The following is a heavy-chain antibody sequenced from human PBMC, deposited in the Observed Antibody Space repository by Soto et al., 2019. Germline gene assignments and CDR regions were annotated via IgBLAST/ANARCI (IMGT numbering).Heavy chain of an antibody. D-gene: IGHD1-26*01. CDR3: AREDMSGTYYFDY. CDR2: MYYSGIT. Sequence: SETLSLTCTVSGAPVSSETHFWTWIRQPPGKRLEWIGYMYYSGITNSNPALKSRVTLSVDRSRNQFSLSLNSVTAADTAVYYCAREDMSGTYYFDYWRPRTQVTVSS. J-gene: IGHJ4*02. CDR1: GAPVSSETHF. V-gene: IGHV4-61*01.